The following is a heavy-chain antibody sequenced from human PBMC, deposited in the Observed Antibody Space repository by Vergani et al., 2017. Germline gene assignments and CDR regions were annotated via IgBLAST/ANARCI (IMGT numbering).Heavy chain of an antibody. CDR3: ARIKYSSSWYYFDY. CDR1: GGSISSYY. CDR2: IYYSGSP. Sequence: QVQLQESGPGLVKPSETLSLTCTVSGGSISSYYWSWIRQPPGKGLEWIGYIYYSGSPNYNPSLKSRVTISVDTSKNQFSLKLSSVTAADTAVYYCARIKYSSSWYYFDYWGQGTLVTVSS. J-gene: IGHJ4*02. V-gene: IGHV4-59*01. D-gene: IGHD6-13*01.